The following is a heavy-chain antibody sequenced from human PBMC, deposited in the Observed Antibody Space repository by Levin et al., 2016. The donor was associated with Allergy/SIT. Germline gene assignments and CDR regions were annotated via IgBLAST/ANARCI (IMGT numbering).Heavy chain of an antibody. J-gene: IGHJ4*02. CDR2: ISGSGGRT. Sequence: GGSLRLSCAAAGFTFSNYAMNWVRQAPGKGLEWVSSISGSGGRTNYADSVKGRFTISRDNSKNMLYLQMNSLRAEDTAVYYCAKEPYFESSGYYHYWGQGTLVTVSS. CDR1: GFTFSNYA. D-gene: IGHD3-22*01. CDR3: AKEPYFESSGYYHY. V-gene: IGHV3-23*01.